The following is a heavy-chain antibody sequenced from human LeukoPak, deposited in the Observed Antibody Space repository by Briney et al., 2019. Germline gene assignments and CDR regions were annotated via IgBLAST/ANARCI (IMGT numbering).Heavy chain of an antibody. D-gene: IGHD3-3*01. CDR1: GYTFTDYY. Sequence: ASVKVSCKTSGYTFTDYYMHWVRQAPGQGLQWMGVLNPIGGSTTFAQKFQGRVTMTRDTSISTAYMELSRLRSDDTAVYYCARVSLDFWSGYPLDYWGQGTLVTVSS. V-gene: IGHV1-2*02. J-gene: IGHJ4*02. CDR2: LNPIGGST. CDR3: ARVSLDFWSGYPLDY.